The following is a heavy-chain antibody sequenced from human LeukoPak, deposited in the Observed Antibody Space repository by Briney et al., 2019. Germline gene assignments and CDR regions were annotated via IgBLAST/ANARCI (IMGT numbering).Heavy chain of an antibody. CDR2: IYHSGNT. CDR3: ARRNSCSSTSCLDY. CDR1: GGSISSGGYY. Sequence: SQTLSLTCTVSGGSISSGGYYWSWIRQHPGKGLEWIGYIYHSGNTYYNPSLKSRVTMSVDRSKNQFSLKLSSVTAADTAVYYCARRNSCSSTSCLDYWGQGTLVTVSS. D-gene: IGHD2-2*01. J-gene: IGHJ4*02. V-gene: IGHV4-31*03.